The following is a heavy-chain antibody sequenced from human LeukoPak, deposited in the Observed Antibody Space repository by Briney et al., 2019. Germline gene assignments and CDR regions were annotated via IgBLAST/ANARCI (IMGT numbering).Heavy chain of an antibody. J-gene: IGHJ4*02. CDR2: INPNSGGT. D-gene: IGHD3-22*01. Sequence: ASVTVSFTASGYTFTGYYMHWVRQAPGQGLEWMGWINPNSGGTNYAQKFQGRVTMTRDTSISTAYMELSRLRSDDTAVYYCARLGWYYDSSGYSSPNDYWGQGTLVTVSS. CDR3: ARLGWYYDSSGYSSPNDY. V-gene: IGHV1-2*02. CDR1: GYTFTGYY.